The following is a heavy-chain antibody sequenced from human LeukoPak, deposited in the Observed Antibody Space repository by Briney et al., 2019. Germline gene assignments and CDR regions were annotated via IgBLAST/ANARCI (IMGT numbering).Heavy chain of an antibody. CDR3: ARANDYGDYWDY. D-gene: IGHD4-17*01. CDR2: IKQDGSAK. CDR1: GFTFGSYW. V-gene: IGHV3-7*03. J-gene: IGHJ4*02. Sequence: GGSLRLSCAASGFTFGSYWMSWVRQAPGKGPEWVANIKQDGSAKYYVDSVKGRFTISRDNAKNSLYLQMNSLRAEDTAVYYCARANDYGDYWDYWGQGALVTVSS.